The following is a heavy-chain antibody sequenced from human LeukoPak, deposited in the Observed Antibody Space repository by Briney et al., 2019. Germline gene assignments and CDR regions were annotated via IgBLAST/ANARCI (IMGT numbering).Heavy chain of an antibody. CDR3: AKDGTAPGYFDL. V-gene: IGHV3-30*18. Sequence: GGSLRLSCAASGFTFSSYGMHWVRQAPGKGREWVAVISYDGSNKYYADSVKGRFTISRDNSKNTLYLQMNSLRAEDTAVYYCAKDGTAPGYFDLWGRSTLVTVSS. CDR1: GFTFSSYG. D-gene: IGHD1/OR15-1a*01. J-gene: IGHJ2*01. CDR2: ISYDGSNK.